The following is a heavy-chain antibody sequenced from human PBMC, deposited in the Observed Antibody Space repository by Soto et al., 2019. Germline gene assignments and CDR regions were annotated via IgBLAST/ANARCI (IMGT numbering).Heavy chain of an antibody. CDR3: ARGLEMATITYFDY. CDR2: IYYSGST. Sequence: SETLSLTCTVSGGSISSGGYYWSWIRQHPGKGLEWIGYIYYSGSTYYNPSLKSRVTISVDTSKNQFSLKLSSVTAADTAVYYCARGLEMATITYFDYWGQGTLVTVSS. J-gene: IGHJ4*02. CDR1: GGSISSGGYY. D-gene: IGHD5-12*01. V-gene: IGHV4-31*03.